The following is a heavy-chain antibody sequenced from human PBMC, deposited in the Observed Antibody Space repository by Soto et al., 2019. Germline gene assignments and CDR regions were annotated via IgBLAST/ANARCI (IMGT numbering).Heavy chain of an antibody. V-gene: IGHV3-9*01. J-gene: IGHJ3*02. CDR2: TSWHSGEI. CDR1: GLRFDAYG. Sequence: EVQLVESGGALVQPGRSLRLSCAAPGLRFDAYGMHWVRQGPGKGLEWVAGTSWHSGEIEYLDSVKGRYTISRDNAKNTLYLQMDSLRFEDSALYFCTIVRSAFYEPFEIWGQGTMVTVS. D-gene: IGHD3-22*01. CDR3: TIVRSAFYEPFEI.